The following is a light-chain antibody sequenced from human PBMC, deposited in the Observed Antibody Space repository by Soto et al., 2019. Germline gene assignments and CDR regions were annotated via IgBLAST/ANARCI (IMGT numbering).Light chain of an antibody. J-gene: IGKJ5*01. CDR2: GAF. CDR3: QQYNSWPPIT. V-gene: IGKV3-15*01. CDR1: QSVSSSY. Sequence: IVLTQSPGNLSLSAGERATLSCRASQSVSSSYLAWYQQKPGQATSLLLYGAFTRATGIPARFSGTGSGTEFTLTISSLQSEDFVVYYCQQYNSWPPITFGQGTRLEIK.